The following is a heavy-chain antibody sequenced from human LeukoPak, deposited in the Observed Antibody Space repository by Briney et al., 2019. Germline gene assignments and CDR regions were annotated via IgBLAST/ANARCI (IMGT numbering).Heavy chain of an antibody. CDR2: IHHSGST. D-gene: IGHD2/OR15-2a*01. Sequence: LETLSLTCAVYGGSFNDYYWSWIRQSPGTGLEWIGEIHHSGSTNYNSSLESRVTMSIDTSNNQFSLKLTSVTAADTAVYYCASHKYPVQAFDVWGQGTMVTVSS. V-gene: IGHV4-34*01. CDR1: GGSFNDYY. CDR3: ASHKYPVQAFDV. J-gene: IGHJ3*01.